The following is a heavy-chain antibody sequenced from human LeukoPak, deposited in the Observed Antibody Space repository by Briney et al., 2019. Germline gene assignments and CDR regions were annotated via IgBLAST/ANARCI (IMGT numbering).Heavy chain of an antibody. CDR1: GFTFSSYA. V-gene: IGHV3-23*01. J-gene: IGHJ4*02. Sequence: PGASLRLSCAASGFTFSSYAMSWVRQAPGKGLEWVSAISGSGGSTYYADSVKGRFTISRDNSKNTLYLQMNSLRAEDTAVYYCAKDRYSSGWYKDYWGQGTLVTVSS. CDR2: ISGSGGST. D-gene: IGHD6-19*01. CDR3: AKDRYSSGWYKDY.